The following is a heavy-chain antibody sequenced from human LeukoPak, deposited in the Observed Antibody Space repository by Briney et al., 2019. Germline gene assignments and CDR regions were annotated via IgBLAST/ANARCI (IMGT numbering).Heavy chain of an antibody. D-gene: IGHD2-2*01. CDR1: GYSFTIYW. CDR3: ARGTSSYEFDY. J-gene: IGHJ4*02. Sequence: GESLKISCKASGYSFTIYWIGWVRQMPGKGLEWMGIVYPGDSDTRYSPSFQGQVTISADKSINTAYLQWSSLKASDTAMVYCARGTSSYEFDYWGQGTLVTVSS. CDR2: VYPGDSDT. V-gene: IGHV5-51*01.